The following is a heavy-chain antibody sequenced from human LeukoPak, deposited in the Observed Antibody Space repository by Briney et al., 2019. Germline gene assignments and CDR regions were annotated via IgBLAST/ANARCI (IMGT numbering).Heavy chain of an antibody. J-gene: IGHJ4*02. CDR3: AGGRYYYDSSGYY. V-gene: IGHV4-59*08. Sequence: PSETLSLTCTVSGGPISSYYWSWIRQPPGKGLEWIGYIYYSGSTNYNPSLKRRVTISVDTSKNQFSLKLSSVTAADTAVYYCAGGRYYYDSSGYYWGQGTLVTVSS. CDR1: GGPISSYY. CDR2: IYYSGST. D-gene: IGHD3-22*01.